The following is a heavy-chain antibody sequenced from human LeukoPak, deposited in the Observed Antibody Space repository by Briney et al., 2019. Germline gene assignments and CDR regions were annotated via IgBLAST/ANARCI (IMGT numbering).Heavy chain of an antibody. CDR3: ARAWSSSGTLDY. CDR1: GFTFSSYE. CDR2: ISSSGSTI. D-gene: IGHD6-19*01. Sequence: GGSLRLSCAASGFTFSSYEMNWVRQAPGKGLEWVSYISSSGSTIYYADSVKGRFTISRDNAKNSLYLQMNSLRAEDTAVYYCARAWSSSGTLDYWGRGTLVTVSS. J-gene: IGHJ4*02. V-gene: IGHV3-48*03.